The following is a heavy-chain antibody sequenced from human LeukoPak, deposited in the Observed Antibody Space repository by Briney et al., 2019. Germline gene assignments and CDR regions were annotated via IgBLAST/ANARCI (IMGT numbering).Heavy chain of an antibody. J-gene: IGHJ4*02. CDR3: ARDRRGGRVVTALALSAFGY. CDR2: IIPIFGTA. CDR1: GGTFISYA. V-gene: IGHV1-69*13. D-gene: IGHD2-21*02. Sequence: SVKVSCKASGGTFISYAISWVRQAPGQGLEWMGGIIPIFGTANYAQKFQGRVTITADESASTAYMELSSLRSEDTAVYYCARDRRGGRVVTALALSAFGYWGQGTLVTVSS.